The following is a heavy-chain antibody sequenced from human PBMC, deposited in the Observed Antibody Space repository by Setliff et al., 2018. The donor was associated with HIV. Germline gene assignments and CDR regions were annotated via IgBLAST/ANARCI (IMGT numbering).Heavy chain of an antibody. CDR1: GDSISSGSYY. D-gene: IGHD3-22*01. CDR2: IYTSGST. Sequence: PSETLSLTCTVSGDSISSGSYYWTWIRQSAGKGLEWIGHIYTSGSTDYNPSLKSRLTISVDTSKNQFSLKLSSVTAADTAVYYCARHDSGGYYSLDYWGQGTLVTVSS. J-gene: IGHJ4*02. CDR3: ARHDSGGYYSLDY. V-gene: IGHV4-61*09.